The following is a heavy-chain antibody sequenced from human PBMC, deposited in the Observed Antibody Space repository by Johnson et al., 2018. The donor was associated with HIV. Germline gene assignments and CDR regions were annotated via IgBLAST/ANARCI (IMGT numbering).Heavy chain of an antibody. CDR2: ISWNSGSI. CDR1: GFTFDDYA. J-gene: IGHJ3*02. CDR3: ARLKWELLDNDAFDI. V-gene: IGHV3-9*01. D-gene: IGHD1-26*01. Sequence: VQLVESGGGLVQPGRSLRLSCAASGFTFDDYAMHWVRQAPGKGLEWVSGISWNSGSIGYADSVKGRFTISRDNAKNSLYLQMNSLRAEDTALYYCARLKWELLDNDAFDIWGQGTMVTVSS.